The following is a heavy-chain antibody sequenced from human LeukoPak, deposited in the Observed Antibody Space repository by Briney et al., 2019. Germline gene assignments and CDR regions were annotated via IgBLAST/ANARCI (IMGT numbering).Heavy chain of an antibody. J-gene: IGHJ4*02. V-gene: IGHV3-21*01. CDR3: ASLYDYVWGSPPLDY. CDR1: GFTFSSYS. D-gene: IGHD3-16*01. Sequence: GGSLRLSCAASGFTFSSYSMNWVRQAPGKGLEWVSSISSSSSYIYYADSVKGRFTISRDNAKNSLYLQMNSLRAEDTAAYYCASLYDYVWGSPPLDYWGQGTLVTVSS. CDR2: ISSSSSYI.